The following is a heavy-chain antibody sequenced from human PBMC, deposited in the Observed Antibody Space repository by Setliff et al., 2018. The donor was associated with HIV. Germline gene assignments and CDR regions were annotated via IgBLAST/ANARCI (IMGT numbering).Heavy chain of an antibody. CDR1: GFTFSSYT. V-gene: IGHV3-21*01. D-gene: IGHD1-26*01. J-gene: IGHJ4*02. Sequence: GGSLRLSCAASGFTFSSYTMNWVRQAPGKGLEWVSSISSSSYYIYYADSVKGRFTISRDNAKNSLFLKMNSLRAEDTAVYYCAKGAGPTTLAEPFDSWGQGTLVTVSS. CDR3: AKGAGPTTLAEPFDS. CDR2: ISSSSYYI.